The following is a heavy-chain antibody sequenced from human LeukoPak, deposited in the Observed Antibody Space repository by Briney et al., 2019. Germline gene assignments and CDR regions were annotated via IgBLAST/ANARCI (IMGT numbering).Heavy chain of an antibody. J-gene: IGHJ4*02. V-gene: IGHV3-23*01. CDR3: AKDDTEGYYDSSGYYHLDY. Sequence: GGSLSLSCAASGFTFSSYAMSWVRQAPGKGLEWVSAISGSGGSTYYADSVKGRFTISRDNSKNTLYLQMNSLRAEDTAVYYCAKDDTEGYYDSSGYYHLDYWGQGTLVTVSS. D-gene: IGHD3-22*01. CDR1: GFTFSSYA. CDR2: ISGSGGST.